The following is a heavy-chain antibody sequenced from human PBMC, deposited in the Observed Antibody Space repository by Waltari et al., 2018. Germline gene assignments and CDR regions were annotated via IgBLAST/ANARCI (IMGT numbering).Heavy chain of an antibody. CDR3: ARLYYYDSSGYYKYDAFDI. J-gene: IGHJ3*02. Sequence: QVQLVQSGAEVKKPGASVKVSCKASGYTFTSYYIHWLPQPPGQGLEWMGIINPSGGSTSYAQKFQGRVTMTRDTSTSTVYMELSSLRSEDTAVYYCARLYYYDSSGYYKYDAFDIWGQGTMVTVSS. CDR1: GYTFTSYY. CDR2: INPSGGST. V-gene: IGHV1-46*01. D-gene: IGHD3-22*01.